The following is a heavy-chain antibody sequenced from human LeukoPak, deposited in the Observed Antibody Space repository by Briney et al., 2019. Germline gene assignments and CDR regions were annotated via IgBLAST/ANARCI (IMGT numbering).Heavy chain of an antibody. V-gene: IGHV3-64*02. Sequence: GGSLRLSCAASGFTFSTSAMHWVRQTPGKGLEYISGITSNAISTYYAASVKGRFTISRDNSKNTLNLQMGSLRAEDTAVYYCARTDGYSYGPLEYWGQGTLVTVSS. CDR2: ITSNAIST. J-gene: IGHJ4*02. D-gene: IGHD5-18*01. CDR3: ARTDGYSYGPLEY. CDR1: GFTFSTSA.